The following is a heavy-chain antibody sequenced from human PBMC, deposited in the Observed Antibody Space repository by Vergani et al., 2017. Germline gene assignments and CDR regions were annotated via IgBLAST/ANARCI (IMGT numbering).Heavy chain of an antibody. V-gene: IGHV4-39*01. CDR2: IYYSGST. Sequence: QLQLQESGPGLVKPSETLSLTCTVSGGSISSSSYYWGWIRQPPGKGLEWIGSIYYSGSTYYNPSLKSRVTISVDTSKNQFSLKLSSVTAADTAVYYCARLQGDWYYCYMDVWGKGTTVTVSS. CDR1: GGSISSSSYY. D-gene: IGHD5-24*01. J-gene: IGHJ6*03. CDR3: ARLQGDWYYCYMDV.